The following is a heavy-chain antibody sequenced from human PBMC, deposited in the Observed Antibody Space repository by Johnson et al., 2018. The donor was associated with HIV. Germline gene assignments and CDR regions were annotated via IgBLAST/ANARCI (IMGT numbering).Heavy chain of an antibody. V-gene: IGHV3-20*04. D-gene: IGHD3-22*01. CDR3: ARDLVDAVIVVFGAFDI. Sequence: VQLVESGGGVVRPGGSLRLSCAASGFTFDDYGMSWVRQAPGQGLEWVSGINWNGGSTGYADSVKGRFTISRDNAKNSLYLQMNSLRAEDTALYYCARDLVDAVIVVFGAFDIWGQGTMVTVSS. J-gene: IGHJ3*02. CDR2: INWNGGST. CDR1: GFTFDDYG.